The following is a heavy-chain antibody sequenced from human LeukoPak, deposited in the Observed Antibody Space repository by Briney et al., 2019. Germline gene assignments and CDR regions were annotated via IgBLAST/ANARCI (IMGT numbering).Heavy chain of an antibody. CDR2: IYTSGIT. Sequence: SETLSLTCTVSGDSINGYYWSWIRQPAGKGLEWIGRIYTSGITNYNPSLKGRVTMSVDTSKNQFSLKLSSFTAADTAVYYCARVPLRRSVFDIWGQGTMVAVSS. CDR1: GDSINGYY. J-gene: IGHJ3*02. D-gene: IGHD5-12*01. CDR3: ARVPLRRSVFDI. V-gene: IGHV4-4*07.